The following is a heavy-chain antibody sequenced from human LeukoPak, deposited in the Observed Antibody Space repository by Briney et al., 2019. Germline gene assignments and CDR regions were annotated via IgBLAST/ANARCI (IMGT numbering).Heavy chain of an antibody. D-gene: IGHD3-10*01. CDR2: IYPGDSDT. CDR3: ARHGGLFAYDAFDI. Sequence: GESLKISFKGSGYSFTSYWIGWVRPMPGKGLEWVGVIYPGDSDTRYNPSFQAQVTISADKSISTAYLQWSSLKASDTAMYYCARHGGLFAYDAFDIWGQGTMVTVSS. CDR1: GYSFTSYW. J-gene: IGHJ3*02. V-gene: IGHV5-51*01.